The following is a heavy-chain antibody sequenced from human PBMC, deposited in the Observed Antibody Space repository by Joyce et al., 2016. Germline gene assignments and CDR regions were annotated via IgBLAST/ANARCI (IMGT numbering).Heavy chain of an antibody. CDR2: IYYSGNT. CDR3: AGIYCSSSNCYSADC. V-gene: IGHV4-39*07. D-gene: IGHD2-2*01. Sequence: QLQLQESGPGLVKPSETLSLTCTVSGGSFSSSSYYWGWIRQPPGKGLEWIGTIYYSGNTYYNPSLKSRVTISVDTSKNQFSLKLSSVTAADTAVYYCAGIYCSSSNCYSADCWGQGTLVTVSS. CDR1: GGSFSSSSYY. J-gene: IGHJ4*02.